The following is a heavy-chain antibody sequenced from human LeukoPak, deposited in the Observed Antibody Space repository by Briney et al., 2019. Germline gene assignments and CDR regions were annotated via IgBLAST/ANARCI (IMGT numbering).Heavy chain of an antibody. CDR3: AREEGIAAAGRVYNWFDP. D-gene: IGHD6-13*01. Sequence: ASVKVSCKASGYTFTGYYMHWVRQAPGQGFEWMGWINPNSGGTNYAQKFQGRVTMTRDTSISTAYMELSRLRSDDTAVYYCAREEGIAAAGRVYNWFDPWGQGTLVTVSS. J-gene: IGHJ5*02. V-gene: IGHV1-2*02. CDR2: INPNSGGT. CDR1: GYTFTGYY.